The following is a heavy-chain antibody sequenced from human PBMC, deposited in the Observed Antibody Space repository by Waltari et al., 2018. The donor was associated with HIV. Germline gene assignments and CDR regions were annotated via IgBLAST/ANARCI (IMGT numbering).Heavy chain of an antibody. Sequence: QVQLQESGPGLVKPSETLSLTCTVSGGSIRSYYWSWIRQPPGKGLELIGYIYYSGSTNYNPSLKSRVTISVDTSKNQFSLKLSSVTAADTAVYYCARAGKQLEEVFPTYYFDYWGQGTLVTVSS. CDR2: IYYSGST. V-gene: IGHV4-59*01. J-gene: IGHJ4*02. CDR1: GGSIRSYY. CDR3: ARAGKQLEEVFPTYYFDY. D-gene: IGHD6-6*01.